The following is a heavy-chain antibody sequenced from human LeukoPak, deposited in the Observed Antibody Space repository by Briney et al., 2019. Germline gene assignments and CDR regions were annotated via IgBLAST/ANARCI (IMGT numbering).Heavy chain of an antibody. Sequence: GGSLRLSCAVSGITLSNYGMSWVRQAPGKGLEWVAGLSGSGRATNYADSVKGRFTISRDNAKNTLYLQMNSLRAEDTAVYFCAKRGVVIRVILVGFHKEAYYFDSWGQGALVTVSS. CDR1: GITLSNYG. J-gene: IGHJ4*02. V-gene: IGHV3-23*01. D-gene: IGHD3-10*01. CDR3: AKRGVVIRVILVGFHKEAYYFDS. CDR2: LSGSGRAT.